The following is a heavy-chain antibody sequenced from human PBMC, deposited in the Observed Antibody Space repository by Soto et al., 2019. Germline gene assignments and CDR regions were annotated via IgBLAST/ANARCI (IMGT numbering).Heavy chain of an antibody. D-gene: IGHD6-13*01. J-gene: IGHJ5*02. CDR2: ISSNSAYI. V-gene: IGHV3-21*01. CDR3: TRDASRDSSARGWFDP. Sequence: LRLSCAASGFTFRSFTMNWVRQAPGKGLEWVSTISSNSAYIYYTDALRGRFTISRDNAKNSLHLQMNSLRAEDTAVYYCTRDASRDSSARGWFDPWGPGTLVTVPQ. CDR1: GFTFRSFT.